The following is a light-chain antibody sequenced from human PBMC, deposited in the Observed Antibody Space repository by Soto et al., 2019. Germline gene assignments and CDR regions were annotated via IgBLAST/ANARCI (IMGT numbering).Light chain of an antibody. V-gene: IGKV3-20*01. Sequence: EIVLTQSPGTLSLSPGDRATLSCRASQSVSSSYLAWYQQKPGQAPSLLIYGASIRATGIPDRFSGGGSGTDITLTISRLEPEDFAVYYCQQYGKSAMFTFGQGTKLEIK. CDR1: QSVSSSY. J-gene: IGKJ2*01. CDR2: GAS. CDR3: QQYGKSAMFT.